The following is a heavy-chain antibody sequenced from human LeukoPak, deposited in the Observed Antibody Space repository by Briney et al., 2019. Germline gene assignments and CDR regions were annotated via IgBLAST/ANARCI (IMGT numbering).Heavy chain of an antibody. D-gene: IGHD6-6*01. V-gene: IGHV3-48*02. CDR1: GFTFSSYS. CDR3: ASFFEYSSSSRAYYYYGMDV. J-gene: IGHJ6*02. Sequence: GGSLRLSCAASGFTFSSYSMNWVRQAPGKGLEWVSYISSSSSTIYYADSVKGRFTISRDKAKNSLYLQMNSLRDEDTAVYYCASFFEYSSSSRAYYYYGMDVWGQGTTVTVSS. CDR2: ISSSSSTI.